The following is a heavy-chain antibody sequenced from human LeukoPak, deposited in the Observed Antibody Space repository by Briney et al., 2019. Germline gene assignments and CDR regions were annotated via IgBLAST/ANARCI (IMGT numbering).Heavy chain of an antibody. CDR2: INPNSGGT. J-gene: IGHJ4*02. CDR1: GYTFTGYY. Sequence: ASVKVSCKASGYTFTGYYMHWVRQAPGQGLEWMGRINPNSGGTNYAQKFQGRVTMTRDTSISTAYMELSRLRSDDTAVYYCARDRITMIVVVNVDGPDYWGQGTLVTVSS. CDR3: ARDRITMIVVVNVDGPDY. V-gene: IGHV1-2*06. D-gene: IGHD3-22*01.